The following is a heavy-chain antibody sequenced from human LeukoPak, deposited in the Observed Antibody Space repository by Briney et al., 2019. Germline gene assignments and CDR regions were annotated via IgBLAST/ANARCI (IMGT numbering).Heavy chain of an antibody. CDR2: IYYSGST. Sequence: SETLSLTCTVSGGSISSSSYYWGWIRQPPGKGLEWIGSIYYSGSTYYNPSLKGRVTISVDTSKNQFSLKLSSVTAADTAVYYCASIGDIVVVPAANDYNWFDPWGQGTLVTVSS. CDR3: ASIGDIVVVPAANDYNWFDP. D-gene: IGHD2-2*01. CDR1: GGSISSSSYY. V-gene: IGHV4-39*01. J-gene: IGHJ5*02.